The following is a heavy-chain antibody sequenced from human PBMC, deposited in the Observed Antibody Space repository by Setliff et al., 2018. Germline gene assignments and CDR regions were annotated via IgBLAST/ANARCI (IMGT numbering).Heavy chain of an antibody. CDR3: AKDRVNDGIWEFDS. CDR1: GFTFRDYS. V-gene: IGHV3-23*01. D-gene: IGHD1-20*01. CDR2: VIQVGSG. J-gene: IGHJ4*02. Sequence: GGSLRLSCATSGFTFRDYSMVWVRQVPGKGLEWVAGVIQVGSGVYADSVKGRFTISRDNYRNTISLQINDLRVEDTATYYCAKDRVNDGIWEFDSWGQGLLVTVSS.